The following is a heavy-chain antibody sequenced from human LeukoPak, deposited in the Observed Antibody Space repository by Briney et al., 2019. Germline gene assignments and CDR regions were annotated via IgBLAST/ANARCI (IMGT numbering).Heavy chain of an antibody. Sequence: PGGSLRLSCAASGFTFSSYGMYWVRQAPGKGLEWVAFIRYDGSNKYYADSVKGRFTISRDNAKNSLYLQMNSLRAEDTAVYYCARAFVLRYYPGAFDIWGQGTMVTVSS. D-gene: IGHD3-9*01. J-gene: IGHJ3*02. CDR2: IRYDGSNK. V-gene: IGHV3-30*02. CDR1: GFTFSSYG. CDR3: ARAFVLRYYPGAFDI.